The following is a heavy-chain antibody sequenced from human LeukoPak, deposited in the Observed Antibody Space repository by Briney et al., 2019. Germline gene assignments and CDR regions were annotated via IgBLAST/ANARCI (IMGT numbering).Heavy chain of an antibody. J-gene: IGHJ5*02. D-gene: IGHD3-16*01. CDR3: ARESGSYLWRSWLNP. CDR2: IYNSGNT. Sequence: SETLSLTCTVSGGSINSYYWTWIRQPPGKGLEWMGNIYNSGNTNYNPSLKCRVTISVDTSKNQFSLKLNSVTAADTAVYYCARESGSYLWRSWLNPWGQGTLVTVSS. CDR1: GGSINSYY. V-gene: IGHV4-59*01.